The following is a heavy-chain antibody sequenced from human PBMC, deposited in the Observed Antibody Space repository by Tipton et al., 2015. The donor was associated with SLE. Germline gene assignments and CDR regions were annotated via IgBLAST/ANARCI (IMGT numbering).Heavy chain of an antibody. V-gene: IGHV4-4*09. CDR1: GGSISSHY. J-gene: IGHJ6*02. CDR3: ASSEAHKGGMDV. CDR2: IYTSGST. Sequence: GLVKPSETLSLTCTVSGGSISSHYWSWIRQPPGKGLEWIGYIYTSGSTNYNPSLKSRVTISVDTSKNQFSLKLSSVTAADTAVYYCASSEAHKGGMDVWGQGTTVTVSS.